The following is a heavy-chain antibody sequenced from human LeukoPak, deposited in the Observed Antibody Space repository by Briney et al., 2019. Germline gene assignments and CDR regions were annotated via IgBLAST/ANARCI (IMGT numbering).Heavy chain of an antibody. CDR1: GFTFSRYG. J-gene: IGHJ4*02. D-gene: IGHD1-26*01. CDR3: ARIGASVGAIDY. CDR2: ISYDGSNK. Sequence: PGGSLRLSCAASGFTFSRYGMHWVRQAPGKGLEWVAVISYDGSNKYYADSVKGRFTISRDNSKNTLYLQMNSLRAEDTAVYYCARIGASVGAIDYWGQGTLVTVSS. V-gene: IGHV3-30*03.